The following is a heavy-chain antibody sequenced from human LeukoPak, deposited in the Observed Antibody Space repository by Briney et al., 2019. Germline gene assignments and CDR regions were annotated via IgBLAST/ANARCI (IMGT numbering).Heavy chain of an antibody. CDR3: ARGIAARPYYYYYMDV. CDR2: MNPNSGNT. V-gene: IGHV1-8*03. CDR1: GYTFTSYD. Sequence: ASVKVSCKASGYTFTSYDINWVRQATGQGLEWMGWMNPNSGNTGYAQKFQGRVTITRNTSISTAYMELSSLRSEDTAVYYCARGIAARPYYYYYMDVWGKGTTVTVSS. D-gene: IGHD6-6*01. J-gene: IGHJ6*03.